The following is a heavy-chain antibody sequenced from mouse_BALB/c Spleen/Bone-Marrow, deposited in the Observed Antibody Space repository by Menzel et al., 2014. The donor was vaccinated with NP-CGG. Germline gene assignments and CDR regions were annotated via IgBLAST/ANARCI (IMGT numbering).Heavy chain of an antibody. V-gene: IGHV1-62-2*01. Sequence: VQLQQSGAELVKPGASVKLSCKASGYTFTEYIIHWVKQRSGQGLEWIGWFYPGSGSIKYNEKFKDKATLTADKSSSTVYMELRRLTSEDSAVYFCARHEDSSSSYDYAMDYWGQGTSVTVSS. J-gene: IGHJ4*01. CDR1: GYTFTEYI. CDR3: ARHEDSSSSYDYAMDY. D-gene: IGHD1-1*01. CDR2: FYPGSGSI.